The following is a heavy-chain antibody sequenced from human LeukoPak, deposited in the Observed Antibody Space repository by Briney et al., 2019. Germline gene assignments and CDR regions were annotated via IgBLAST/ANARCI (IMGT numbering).Heavy chain of an antibody. CDR2: FRYSGST. D-gene: IGHD1-1*01. J-gene: IGHJ3*02. V-gene: IGHV4-59*01. Sequence: SETLSLTCTVSIASISSYYWSWIRQPPGKGLEWIGSFRYSGSTNSNPSLKSRVNISVDMSKNQFSLKLSSVTAADTAVYYCARDPYDWNAHSAFDIWGQGTLVTVSS. CDR3: ARDPYDWNAHSAFDI. CDR1: IASISSYY.